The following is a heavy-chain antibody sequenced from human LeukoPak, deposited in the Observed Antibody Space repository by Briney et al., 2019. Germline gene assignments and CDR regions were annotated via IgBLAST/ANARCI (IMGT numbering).Heavy chain of an antibody. CDR1: GYTFTGYY. Sequence: GASVKVSCKASGYTFTGYYMHWVRQAPGQGLEWMGWINPNSGGTNYAQKFQGRVTMTRDTSISTAYMELSRLRSDDTAVYYCARAGAPRYGSSTSCHVDYWGQGSLVTVSS. D-gene: IGHD2-2*01. CDR2: INPNSGGT. CDR3: ARAGAPRYGSSTSCHVDY. J-gene: IGHJ4*02. V-gene: IGHV1-2*02.